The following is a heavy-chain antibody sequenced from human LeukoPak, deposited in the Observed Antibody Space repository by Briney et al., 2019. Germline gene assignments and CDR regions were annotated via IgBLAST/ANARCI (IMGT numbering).Heavy chain of an antibody. CDR2: ISYDGSNK. CDR1: GFTFSSCA. CDR3: ARAPYSYSSSWGFDY. V-gene: IGHV3-30-3*01. D-gene: IGHD6-13*01. Sequence: PGGSLRLSCAASGFTFSSCAMHWVRQAPGKGLEWVAVISYDGSNKYYADSVKGRFTISRDNSKNTLYLQMNSLRAEDTAVYYCARAPYSYSSSWGFDYWGQGTLVTVSS. J-gene: IGHJ4*02.